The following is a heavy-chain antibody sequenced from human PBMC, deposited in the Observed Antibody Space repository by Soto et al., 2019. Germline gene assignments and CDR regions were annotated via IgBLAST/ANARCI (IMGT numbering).Heavy chain of an antibody. D-gene: IGHD2-15*01. J-gene: IGHJ3*02. CDR1: GFTFSSYA. Sequence: GGSLRLSCAASGFTFSSYAMHWVRQAPGKGLERVAVISYDGSNKYYADSVKGRFTISRDNSKNTLYLQMNSLRAEDTAVYYGARDYLLPGDAFDIWGQGTMVTVSS. CDR3: ARDYLLPGDAFDI. CDR2: ISYDGSNK. V-gene: IGHV3-30-3*01.